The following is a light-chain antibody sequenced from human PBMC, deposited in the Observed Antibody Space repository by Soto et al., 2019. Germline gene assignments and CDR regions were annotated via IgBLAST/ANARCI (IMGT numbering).Light chain of an antibody. CDR2: GAS. V-gene: IGKV1-27*01. J-gene: IGKJ4*01. Sequence: DIEMTQSPSSLSASVGDRVTITCRASRGISNYLAWYQQKPGIVPKLLIYGASTLQSGVPSRFSGSGSGTDFTLTINSLQPEDVAIYYCQKYNSAPLTFGGGTKVDIK. CDR3: QKYNSAPLT. CDR1: RGISNY.